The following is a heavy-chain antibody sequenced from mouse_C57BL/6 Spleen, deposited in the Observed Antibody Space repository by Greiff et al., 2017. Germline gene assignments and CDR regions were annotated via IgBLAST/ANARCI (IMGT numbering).Heavy chain of an antibody. CDR2: IYPGDGDT. CDR1: GYAFSSSW. V-gene: IGHV1-82*01. Sequence: QVQLQQSGPELVKPGASVKISCKASGYAFSSSWMNWVKQRPGKGLEWIGRIYPGDGDTNYNGKFKGKATLTADKSSSTAYMQRSSLTSEDSAVYFCARSRPYYAMDYWGQGTSVTVSS. CDR3: ARSRPYYAMDY. J-gene: IGHJ4*01. D-gene: IGHD1-2*01.